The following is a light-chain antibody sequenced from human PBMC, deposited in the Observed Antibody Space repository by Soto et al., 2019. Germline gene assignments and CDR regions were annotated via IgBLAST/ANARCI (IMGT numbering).Light chain of an antibody. J-gene: IGLJ2*01. V-gene: IGLV2-14*03. CDR1: SSDVGGYNY. Sequence: QSVLTQPASVSGSPGQSITISCTGISSDVGGYNYVSWYQQHPGKVPKLMIYDVSNRPSGVSNRFSGSKSGSTASLTISGLQAEDEADYYCSSYTSSSVIFGGGTKLTVL. CDR2: DVS. CDR3: SSYTSSSVI.